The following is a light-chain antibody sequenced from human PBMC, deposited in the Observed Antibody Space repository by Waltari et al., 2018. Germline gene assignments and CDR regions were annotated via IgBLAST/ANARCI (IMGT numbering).Light chain of an antibody. CDR2: AAS. V-gene: IGKV1-39*01. J-gene: IGKJ3*01. CDR1: LSISNY. CDR3: QQSYNTT. Sequence: DIQMTQSPSSLSASVGDRVTITCRASLSISNYLNWYRQKPGKAPKLLIYAASNLQSGVPSRFSGSGSGTDFTLTISSLQPDDFATYYCQQSYNTTFGPGTKVDIK.